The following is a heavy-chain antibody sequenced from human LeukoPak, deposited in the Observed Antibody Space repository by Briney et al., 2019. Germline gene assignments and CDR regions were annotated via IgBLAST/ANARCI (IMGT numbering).Heavy chain of an antibody. CDR2: IDTAGDT. Sequence: PGGSLRLSCVVSGFTFNRYDMHWVRQATGKGLEWVSAIDTAGDTYYPGSVKGRFTISRDNAKNTVYLQMNSLRAEDTAVYYCARSLGSSGYQDYWGQGTLVTVSS. J-gene: IGHJ4*02. CDR1: GFTFNRYD. D-gene: IGHD3-22*01. V-gene: IGHV3-13*01. CDR3: ARSLGSSGYQDY.